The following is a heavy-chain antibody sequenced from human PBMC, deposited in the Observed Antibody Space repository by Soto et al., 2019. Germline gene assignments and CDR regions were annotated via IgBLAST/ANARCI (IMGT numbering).Heavy chain of an antibody. Sequence: EVQLLESGGDLVQPGRSLRLSCAASGFTFSGYAMSWVRQAPGKGLEWVSGIHGGGNSAYYADSVKGRFTISRDNSKNTLYLQMSSLRGEDTALYYCAKNRARVTTSSHFDYWGQGTLVTVSS. CDR2: IHGGGNSA. CDR3: AKNRARVTTSSHFDY. J-gene: IGHJ4*02. CDR1: GFTFSGYA. D-gene: IGHD4-17*01. V-gene: IGHV3-23*01.